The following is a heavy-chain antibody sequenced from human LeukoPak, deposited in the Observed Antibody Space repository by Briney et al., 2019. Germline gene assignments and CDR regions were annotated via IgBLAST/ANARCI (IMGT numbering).Heavy chain of an antibody. Sequence: GGSLRLSCAASGFTFSSYAMSWVRQAPGEGLEWVSGISGGGASTYYADSVRGRFTISRDNSKNTLYLQMNSLRAEDTAVYYCAKEGTYYDILTDLNYYYGMDVWGQGTTVTVSS. CDR1: GFTFSSYA. J-gene: IGHJ6*02. CDR2: ISGGGAST. CDR3: AKEGTYYDILTDLNYYYGMDV. D-gene: IGHD3-9*01. V-gene: IGHV3-23*01.